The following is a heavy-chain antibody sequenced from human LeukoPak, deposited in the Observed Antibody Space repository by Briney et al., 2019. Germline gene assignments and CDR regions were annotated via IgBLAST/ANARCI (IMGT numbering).Heavy chain of an antibody. CDR3: AREGDSSSQLYGFDY. CDR2: ISSSGSTI. CDR1: GLTFSDYY. V-gene: IGHV3-11*01. J-gene: IGHJ4*02. Sequence: GGSLRLSCAASGLTFSDYYMSWIRQAPGKGLEWVSYISSSGSTIYYADSVKGRFTISRDNAKNSLYLQMNSLRAEDTAVYYCAREGDSSSQLYGFDYWGQGTLVTVSS. D-gene: IGHD6-13*01.